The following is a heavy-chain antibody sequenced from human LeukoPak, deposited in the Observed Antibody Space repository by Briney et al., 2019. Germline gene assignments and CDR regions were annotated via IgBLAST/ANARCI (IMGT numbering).Heavy chain of an antibody. CDR1: GGPITVYH. J-gene: IGHJ4*02. D-gene: IGHD7-27*01. CDR3: ARFYPNWGLDY. Sequence: SDTLSLTCSVSGGPITVYHWIWIRQPPGKGLEFIGYIHYTGSTNYNSSLTSRISISTDTSKNQFSLKMTSVTAADTAVYYCARFYPNWGLDYWGQGILVTVSS. CDR2: IHYTGST. V-gene: IGHV4-59*07.